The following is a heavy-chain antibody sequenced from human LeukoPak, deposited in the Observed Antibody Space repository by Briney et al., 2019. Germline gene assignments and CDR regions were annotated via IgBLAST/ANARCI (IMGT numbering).Heavy chain of an antibody. Sequence: GGSLRLSCVASGFTYANYAMNWVRQAPGRRLEWVASITGTGGRGGIYYADSVKGRFTISRDNSKNTLFLQMSSLRAEDTAVYHCAKGDRGHCTGVKCYPFDYWGQGTVVTVSS. J-gene: IGHJ4*02. V-gene: IGHV3-23*01. D-gene: IGHD2-8*02. CDR2: ITGTGGRGGI. CDR1: GFTYANYA. CDR3: AKGDRGHCTGVKCYPFDY.